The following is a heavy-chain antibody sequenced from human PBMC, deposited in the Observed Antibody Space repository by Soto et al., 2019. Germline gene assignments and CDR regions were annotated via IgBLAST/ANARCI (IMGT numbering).Heavy chain of an antibody. CDR2: IVPMFGRA. J-gene: IGHJ4*02. D-gene: IGHD3-22*01. V-gene: IGHV1-69*01. CDR1: GGTFSNFA. Sequence: QVQLVQSGAEVKKPGTSVKVSCKASGGTFSNFAISWVRQAPGQGLEWMGGIVPMFGRANYAQKFQGRVTITADESTSTAYMDLSSLRSEDTAVYYCACSRPSYYYDSSGFSYYFDYWGQGTLVTVSS. CDR3: ACSRPSYYYDSSGFSYYFDY.